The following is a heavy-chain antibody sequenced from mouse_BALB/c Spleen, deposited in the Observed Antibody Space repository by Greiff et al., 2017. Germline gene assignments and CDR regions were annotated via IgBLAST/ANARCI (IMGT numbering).Heavy chain of an antibody. CDR1: GFTFSSYT. Sequence: EVQLVESGGGLVQPGGSLKLSCAASGFTFSSYTMSWVRQTPEKRLEWVAYISNGGGSTYYPDTVKGRFTISRDNAKNTLYLQMSSLKSEDTAMYYCARYSRAMDYWGQGTSVTVSS. D-gene: IGHD2-12*01. CDR2: ISNGGGST. J-gene: IGHJ4*01. CDR3: ARYSRAMDY. V-gene: IGHV5-12-2*01.